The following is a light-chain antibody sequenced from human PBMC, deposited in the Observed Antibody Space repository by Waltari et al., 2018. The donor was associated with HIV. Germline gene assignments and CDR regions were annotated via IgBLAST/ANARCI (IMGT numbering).Light chain of an antibody. CDR3: QQYYSHPRT. J-gene: IGKJ2*01. CDR2: WAS. CDR1: QSILFSTTNSNY. V-gene: IGKV4-1*01. Sequence: DIVLTQSPDSLTVSLGERATINCKASQSILFSTTNSNYLAGYQQKPGHPPKLLISWASGRRSGVPDRFSGAGSGTDFTLTITSLQAEDVAVYYCQQYYSHPRTFGQGTKLEI.